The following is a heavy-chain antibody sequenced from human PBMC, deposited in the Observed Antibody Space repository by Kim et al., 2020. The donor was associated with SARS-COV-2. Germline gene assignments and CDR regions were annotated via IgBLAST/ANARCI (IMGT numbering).Heavy chain of an antibody. D-gene: IGHD6-13*01. Sequence: AESVKGRFTISRDNAKNSLYLQMNSLRAEDTAVYYCARDYGIAAAGTFDYWGQGTLVTVSS. J-gene: IGHJ4*02. CDR3: ARDYGIAAAGTFDY. V-gene: IGHV3-21*01.